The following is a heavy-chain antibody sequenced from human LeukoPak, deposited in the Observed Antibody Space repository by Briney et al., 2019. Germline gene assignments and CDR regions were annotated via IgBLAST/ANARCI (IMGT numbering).Heavy chain of an antibody. CDR1: GGSISSYY. Sequence: PSETLSLTCTVSGGSISSYYLSWIRQPPGKGLEWIGYIYYSGSTNYNPSLKSRVTISVDTSKNQFSLKLSSVTAADTAVYYCARVETADGGRFLEWLYNWFDPWGQGTLVTVSS. CDR2: IYYSGST. D-gene: IGHD3-3*01. CDR3: ARVETADGGRFLEWLYNWFDP. J-gene: IGHJ5*02. V-gene: IGHV4-59*01.